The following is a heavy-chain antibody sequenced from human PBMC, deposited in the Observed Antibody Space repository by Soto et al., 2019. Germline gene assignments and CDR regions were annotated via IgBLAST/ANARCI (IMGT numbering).Heavy chain of an antibody. Sequence: QITLKESGPTLVKPTQTLTLTCTFSGFPLNTSGVAVAWIRQPPGGALEWLVLIYWDNDKHYSPTLKSRLTITRDTSKNQVVLMMTNMDPVDTATYYCAHKSVGFHYFDYWGQGTLVTVSP. D-gene: IGHD1-26*01. CDR3: AHKSVGFHYFDY. V-gene: IGHV2-5*02. CDR1: GFPLNTSGVA. J-gene: IGHJ4*02. CDR2: IYWDNDK.